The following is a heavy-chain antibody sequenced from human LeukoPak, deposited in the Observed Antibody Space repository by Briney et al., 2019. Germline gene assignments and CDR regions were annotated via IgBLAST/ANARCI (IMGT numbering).Heavy chain of an antibody. CDR2: ILYDGSNK. CDR1: GFTFSTYS. V-gene: IGHV3-30*04. Sequence: GGSLRLSCAASGFTFSTYSMHWVRQAPGKGLEWVAVILYDGSNKHYADSVKGRFTISRDNSKNTLYLQMNSLRAEDTGVYYCARDGYNPALYYMDVWGKGTAVTVSS. D-gene: IGHD1-1*01. J-gene: IGHJ6*03. CDR3: ARDGYNPALYYMDV.